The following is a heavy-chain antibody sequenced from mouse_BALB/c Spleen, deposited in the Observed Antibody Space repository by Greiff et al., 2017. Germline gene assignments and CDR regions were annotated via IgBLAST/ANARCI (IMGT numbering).Heavy chain of an antibody. D-gene: IGHD2-14*01. J-gene: IGHJ4*01. CDR3: ARDRYGYAMDY. CDR2: ISSGGST. Sequence: EVQLMESGGGLVKPGGSLKLSCSASGFPFCIYAMSRARPTPETSLEWVASISSGGSTYYPDSVKGRFTISRDNARYILYLQMSSLRSEDTAMYYCARDRYGYAMDYWGQGTSDTVSS. CDR1: GFPFCIYA. V-gene: IGHV5-6-5*01.